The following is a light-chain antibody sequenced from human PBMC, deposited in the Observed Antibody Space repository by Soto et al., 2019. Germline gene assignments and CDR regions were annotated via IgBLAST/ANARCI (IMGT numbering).Light chain of an antibody. CDR1: QGISNY. Sequence: DIQMTQSPSSLSASVGDRVTITCRASQGISNYLAWYQQKPGKVPKLLIYAASTLQSGVPSRFSGSGSGTDFTLTISRLQPEDVATYYCQKYNSAPPLTFDGGTKVEIK. V-gene: IGKV1-27*01. CDR2: AAS. CDR3: QKYNSAPPLT. J-gene: IGKJ4*01.